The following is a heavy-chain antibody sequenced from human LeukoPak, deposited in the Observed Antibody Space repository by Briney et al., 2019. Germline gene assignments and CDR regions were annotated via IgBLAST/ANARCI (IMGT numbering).Heavy chain of an antibody. V-gene: IGHV3-48*01. CDR1: EFTFSSYS. CDR2: ITNSGNSK. CDR3: AKDFRIGYSAHFDY. J-gene: IGHJ4*02. D-gene: IGHD2-21*01. Sequence: GGSLRLSCAASEFTFSSYSMNWVRQAPGKGLEWVSYITNSGNSKSYADSVKGRFTISRDNTKNSLYLQMNGLRGEDTAVYYCAKDFRIGYSAHFDYWGQGALVTVSS.